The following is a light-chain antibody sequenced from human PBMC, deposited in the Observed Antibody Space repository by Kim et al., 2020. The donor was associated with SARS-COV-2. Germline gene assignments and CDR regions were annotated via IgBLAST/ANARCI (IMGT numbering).Light chain of an antibody. J-gene: IGKJ2*01. V-gene: IGKV1-9*01. Sequence: IQLTQSPSSLSASLGDRVIISCRASQDIAYYLAWYQEKPGKAPKPLISAASTLQSGVPSRFSGSGSGTDFTLTISSLQPEDFAIYYCQQLDSYPYTFGQGTKLEI. CDR1: QDIAYY. CDR3: QQLDSYPYT. CDR2: AAS.